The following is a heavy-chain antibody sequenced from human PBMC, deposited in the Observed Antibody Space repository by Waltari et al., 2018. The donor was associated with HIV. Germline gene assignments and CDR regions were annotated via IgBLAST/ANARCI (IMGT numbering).Heavy chain of an antibody. CDR2: MFFSGDI. CDR1: GVSTTSGHFC. V-gene: IGHV4-39*07. J-gene: IGHJ4*01. D-gene: IGHD3-16*01. Sequence: QPRLQESGPGRATSPAPLLPLCVLSGVSTTSGHFCRGWTGQTPGGQAEWIGGMFFSGDIYYNPYLKSRVIIKGDTTKNQFFLTGKSVRAVDTAIYYGTRAQGVMGWFSAAHGAFDIWGHGTLVSVSS. CDR3: TRAQGVMGWFSAAHGAFDI.